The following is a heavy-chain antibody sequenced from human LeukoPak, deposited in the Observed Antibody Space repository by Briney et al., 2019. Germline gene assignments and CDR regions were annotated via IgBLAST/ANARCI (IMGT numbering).Heavy chain of an antibody. CDR3: AYGDFKNWFDP. D-gene: IGHD4-17*01. V-gene: IGHV4-31*02. CDR1: GGSISSGYYY. J-gene: IGHJ5*02. Sequence: TSETLSLTCSVSGGSISSGYYYWTWIRQHPGTGLEWIGYIYSSGSTHYNPSLKSRSTISVDTSKNQFSLKLTSVTAADTAVYFCAYGDFKNWFDPWGQGILVTASS. CDR2: IYSSGST.